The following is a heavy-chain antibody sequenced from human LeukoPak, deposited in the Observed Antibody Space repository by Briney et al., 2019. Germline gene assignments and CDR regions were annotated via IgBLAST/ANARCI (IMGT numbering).Heavy chain of an antibody. J-gene: IGHJ4*02. CDR2: ISSSSSTI. CDR3: ARVDSNYVFDY. CDR1: GFTFSSYS. D-gene: IGHD4-11*01. Sequence: GGSLRLSCAASGFTFSSYSMNWVRQAPGKGLEWVSYISSSSSTIYYADSVKGRFTISRDNAKNSLYLQMNSLRAEDTAVYYCARVDSNYVFDYWGQGTLVTVSS. V-gene: IGHV3-48*01.